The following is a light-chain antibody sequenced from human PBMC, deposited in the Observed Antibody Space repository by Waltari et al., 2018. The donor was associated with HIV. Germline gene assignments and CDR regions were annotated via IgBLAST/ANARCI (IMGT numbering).Light chain of an antibody. CDR2: SDN. J-gene: IGLJ2*01. V-gene: IGLV1-44*01. Sequence: QSVLTQPPSASGTPGQTVTISCSGSTSSIGSNPVHWYQHLPGRAPKLLIYSDNQRPAGFPARCSGSKSGTSASLASSGLQSEDEADYSCAAWDDSLNGVVFGGGTKLTVL. CDR1: TSSIGSNP. CDR3: AAWDDSLNGVV.